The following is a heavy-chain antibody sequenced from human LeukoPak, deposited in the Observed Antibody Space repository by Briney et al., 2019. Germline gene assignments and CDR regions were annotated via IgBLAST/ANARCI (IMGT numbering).Heavy chain of an antibody. CDR2: ISSSSSYI. Sequence: GGSLRLSCAASGFTFSSYSMNWVRQAPGKGLEWVSSISSSSSYIYYADSVKDRFTISRDNAKNSLYLQMNSLRAEDTAVYYCAREDIVATEILDYWGQGTLVTVSS. J-gene: IGHJ4*02. D-gene: IGHD5-12*01. V-gene: IGHV3-21*01. CDR3: AREDIVATEILDY. CDR1: GFTFSSYS.